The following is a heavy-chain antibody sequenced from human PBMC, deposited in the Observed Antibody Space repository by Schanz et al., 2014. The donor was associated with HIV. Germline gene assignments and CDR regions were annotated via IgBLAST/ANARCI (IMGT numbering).Heavy chain of an antibody. CDR1: GYTFTSYG. CDR2: ISAYNGNT. J-gene: IGHJ4*02. V-gene: IGHV1-18*01. CDR3: AIPSSGWSTFDY. Sequence: QVQLVQSGAEVKKPGASVKVSCKASGYTFTSYGINWVRQAPGQGLEWMGWISAYNGNTNYAQKLQGRVTMTTDTSTSTAYMDLRSLRSDDTALYYCAIPSSGWSTFDYWGQGTLVTVSS. D-gene: IGHD6-19*01.